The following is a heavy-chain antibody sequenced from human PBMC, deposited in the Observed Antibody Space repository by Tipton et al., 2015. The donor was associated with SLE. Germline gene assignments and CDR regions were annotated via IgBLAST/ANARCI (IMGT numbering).Heavy chain of an antibody. Sequence: TLSLTCAVSGGSISSSNWWTWVRQSPDKGLEWIGEIYHSGSTNYNPSLKSRVTISVDTSKNQFSLKLSSVTAADTAVYYCARRFLEWFGYGMDVWGQGTTVTVSS. V-gene: IGHV4-4*02. D-gene: IGHD3-3*01. CDR3: ARRFLEWFGYGMDV. J-gene: IGHJ6*02. CDR2: IYHSGST. CDR1: GGSISSSNW.